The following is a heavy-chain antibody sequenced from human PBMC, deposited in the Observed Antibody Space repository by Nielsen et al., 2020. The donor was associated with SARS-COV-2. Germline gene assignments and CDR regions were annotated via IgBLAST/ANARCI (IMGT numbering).Heavy chain of an antibody. J-gene: IGHJ6*02. CDR2: IYYSGST. Sequence: SETLSLTCTVSGGSISSSSYYWGWIRQPPGKGLEWIGSIYYSGSTYYNPSLKSRVTISVDKSKNQFSLKLSSVTAADTAVYYCAWRDYYYYYGMDVWGQGTTVTVSS. V-gene: IGHV4-39*07. CDR3: AWRDYYYYYGMDV. CDR1: GGSISSSSYY.